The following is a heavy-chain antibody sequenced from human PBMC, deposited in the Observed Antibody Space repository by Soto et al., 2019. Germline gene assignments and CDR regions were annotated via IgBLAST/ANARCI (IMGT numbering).Heavy chain of an antibody. Sequence: GESLKISCKGSGYSFTSYWIGWVRQMPGKGLEWMGIIYPGDSDTRYSPSFQGQVTISADKSISTAYLQWSSLKASDTAMYYCARHPGLWYYDSSGYIDHWGQGTLVAVSS. CDR1: GYSFTSYW. V-gene: IGHV5-51*01. D-gene: IGHD3-22*01. CDR3: ARHPGLWYYDSSGYIDH. CDR2: IYPGDSDT. J-gene: IGHJ4*02.